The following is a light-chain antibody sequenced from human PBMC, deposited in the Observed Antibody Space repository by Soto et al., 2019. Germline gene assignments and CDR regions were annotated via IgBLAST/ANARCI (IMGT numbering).Light chain of an antibody. J-gene: IGKJ1*01. CDR2: DAS. Sequence: DIQMTQSPSTLSASVGDRVTITCRASQSISSWLAWYQQKPGKAPKLLIYDASSLESGVPSRFSGSGSGTEFTLTISSLQSEDFAVYYCQHYINWRRTFGQGTKVEIK. V-gene: IGKV1-5*01. CDR1: QSISSW. CDR3: QHYINWRRT.